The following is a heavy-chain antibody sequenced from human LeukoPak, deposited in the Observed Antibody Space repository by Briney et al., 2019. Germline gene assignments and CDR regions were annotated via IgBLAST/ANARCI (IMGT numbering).Heavy chain of an antibody. CDR1: GFTFTNYA. CDR2: IDSDTYGNTI. J-gene: IGHJ4*02. D-gene: IGHD4-17*01. V-gene: IGHV3-48*02. Sequence: PGGSLGLSCAASGFTFTNYAMSWVRQAPGKGLEWISYIDSDTYGNTIYYPHTVKGRFTISRDNAKNSLYLQMDSLRDEDTAVYYCARDRDYAFDYWGQGTLVTVSS. CDR3: ARDRDYAFDY.